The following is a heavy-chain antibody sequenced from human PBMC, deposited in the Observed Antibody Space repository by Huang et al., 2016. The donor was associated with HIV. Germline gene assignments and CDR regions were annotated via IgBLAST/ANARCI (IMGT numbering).Heavy chain of an antibody. J-gene: IGHJ4*02. V-gene: IGHV4-34*01. CDR1: GGFFDDYQ. D-gene: IGHD3-16*01. CDR2: ITYRITGVTT. Sequence: QVRLHQWGAGQLKPSETLSLSCAVYGGFFDDYQWTWIRQFPQMELEWIGQITYRITGVTTDYNAALGGRVTISLNTDNNQLYLRLNSVTAADTAMYFCARMRGDIWSAQLGGFDSWGQGTLVAVSS. CDR3: ARMRGDIWSAQLGGFDS.